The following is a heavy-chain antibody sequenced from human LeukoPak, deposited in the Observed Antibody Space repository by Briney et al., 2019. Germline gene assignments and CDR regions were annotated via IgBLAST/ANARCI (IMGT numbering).Heavy chain of an antibody. CDR2: IRSDGSIE. Sequence: GGSLRLSCAASGFSFSNYGMHWVRQAPGKGLEWVAFIRSDGSIEYYADSVKGRFTISRDNAKNTLFLQMNSLRAEDAALYYCARDGSSWDDAFDIWGQGTMVTVSS. V-gene: IGHV3-30*02. D-gene: IGHD6-13*01. J-gene: IGHJ3*02. CDR3: ARDGSSWDDAFDI. CDR1: GFSFSNYG.